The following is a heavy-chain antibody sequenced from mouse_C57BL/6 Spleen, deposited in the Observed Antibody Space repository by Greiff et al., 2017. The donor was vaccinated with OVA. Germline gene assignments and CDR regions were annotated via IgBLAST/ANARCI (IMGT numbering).Heavy chain of an antibody. CDR2: ISSGSSTI. CDR1: GFTFSDYG. J-gene: IGHJ1*03. V-gene: IGHV5-17*01. CDR3: ARLNYWYFDV. Sequence: DVHLVESGGGLVKPGGSLKLSCAASGFTFSDYGMHWVRQAPEKGLEWVAYISSGSSTIYYADTVKGRFTISRDNAKNTLFLQMTSLRSEDTAMYYCARLNYWYFDVWGTGTTVTVSS.